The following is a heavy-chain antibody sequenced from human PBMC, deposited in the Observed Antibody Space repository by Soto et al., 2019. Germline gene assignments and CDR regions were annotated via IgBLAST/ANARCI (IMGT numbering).Heavy chain of an antibody. V-gene: IGHV4-34*01. Sequence: SETLSLTCAVYGGSFSGYYWSWIRQPPGKGLEWIGEINHSGSTNYNPSLKSRVTISVDTSMNQFSLKLSSVTAADTAVYYCARAVPFFYGSGSYYQSRNWLDHWGQGTLVT. CDR1: GGSFSGYY. J-gene: IGHJ5*02. CDR2: INHSGST. D-gene: IGHD3-10*01. CDR3: ARAVPFFYGSGSYYQSRNWLDH.